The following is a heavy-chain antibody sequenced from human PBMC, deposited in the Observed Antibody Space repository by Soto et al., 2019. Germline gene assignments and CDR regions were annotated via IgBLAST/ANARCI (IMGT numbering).Heavy chain of an antibody. CDR1: CGSISSRSYY. D-gene: IGHD2-15*01. CDR2: IYYSGST. J-gene: IGHJ6*02. CDR3: ARHERWSRAPIEYGMDV. V-gene: IGHV4-39*01. Sequence: SQTLSLTCTVSCGSISSRSYYWGWIRQPPGKGLEWIGSIYYSGSTYYNPSLKSRVTISVDTSKNQFSLKLSSVTAADTAVYYCARHERWSRAPIEYGMDVWGQGTTVTVSS.